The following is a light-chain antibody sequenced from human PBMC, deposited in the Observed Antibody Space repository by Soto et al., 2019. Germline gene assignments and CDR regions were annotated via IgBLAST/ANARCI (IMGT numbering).Light chain of an antibody. CDR1: SSDVGAYNY. V-gene: IGLV2-14*01. J-gene: IGLJ2*01. CDR3: TSYSSSSPVL. Sequence: QSLLTQPASVSGSLGQSITISCTGTSSDVGAYNYVSWYQQHPDKAPKLLIFEVTNRPSGVSGRFSGSKSGIPASLRISGLQPEDESDYYCTSYSSSSPVLFGGGTKLTVL. CDR2: EVT.